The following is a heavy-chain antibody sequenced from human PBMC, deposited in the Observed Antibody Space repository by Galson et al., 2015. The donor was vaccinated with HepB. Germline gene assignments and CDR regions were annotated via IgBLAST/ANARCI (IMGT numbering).Heavy chain of an antibody. CDR2: IYYSGST. J-gene: IGHJ6*03. CDR1: GGSISSGGYY. CDR3: ARDGGVQGYYYYYMDV. D-gene: IGHD2-8*02. Sequence: TLSLTCTVSGGSISSGGYYWSWIRQHPGKGLEWIGYIYYSGSTYYNPSLKSRVTISVDTSKNQFSLKLSSVTAADTAVYYCARDGGVQGYYYYYMDVWGKGTTVTVSS. V-gene: IGHV4-31*03.